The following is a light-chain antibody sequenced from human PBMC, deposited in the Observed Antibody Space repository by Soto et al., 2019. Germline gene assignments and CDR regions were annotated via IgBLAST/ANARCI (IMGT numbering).Light chain of an antibody. CDR3: SSYAGSNNLRV. CDR2: EVS. V-gene: IGLV2-8*01. Sequence: QSLLTQPPSASGSPGQSVTISCTGSSSDVGGYNYVSWYQQHPGKAPKLMIYEVSKRPSGVPDRFSGSKSGNTASLTVSGLQAEDEADYYCSSYAGSNNLRVFGTGTKVTV. J-gene: IGLJ1*01. CDR1: SSDVGGYNY.